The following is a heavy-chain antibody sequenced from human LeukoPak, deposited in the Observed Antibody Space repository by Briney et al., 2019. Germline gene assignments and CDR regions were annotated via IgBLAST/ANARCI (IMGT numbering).Heavy chain of an antibody. CDR2: INEVGSIR. CDR1: GFSFSDYW. CDR3: VRDLILTWTPGDDFDH. D-gene: IGHD3-16*01. Sequence: GGSLTLSCAASGFSFSDYWMHWVRQVPGKGLEWVARINEVGSIRSYADSVEGRFTISRENAKNTVYLHMTSLRAEDTAVYYCVRDLILTWTPGDDFDHWGRGTLVTVSS. V-gene: IGHV3-74*03. J-gene: IGHJ4*02.